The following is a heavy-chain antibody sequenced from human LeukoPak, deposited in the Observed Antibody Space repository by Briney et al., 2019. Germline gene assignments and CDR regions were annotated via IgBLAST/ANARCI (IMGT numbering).Heavy chain of an antibody. CDR1: GGSFSGYY. CDR3: ARGGFRLSPLYYYYYMDV. Sequence: SETLSLTCAVYGGSFSGYYWSWIRQPPGKGLEWIGEINHSGSTNYNPSLKSRVTISVDTSKNQFSLKLSSVTAADTAVHYCARGGFRLSPLYYYYYMDVWGKGTTVTVSS. D-gene: IGHD4/OR15-4a*01. V-gene: IGHV4-34*01. J-gene: IGHJ6*03. CDR2: INHSGST.